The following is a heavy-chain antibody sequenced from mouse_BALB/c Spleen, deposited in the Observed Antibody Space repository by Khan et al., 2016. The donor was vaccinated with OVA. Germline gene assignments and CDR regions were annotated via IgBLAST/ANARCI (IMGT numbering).Heavy chain of an antibody. CDR3: VRGLRLFAY. J-gene: IGHJ3*01. V-gene: IGHV5-15*02. D-gene: IGHD1-2*01. CDR1: GFTFSDYG. CDR2: ISTLAYRI. Sequence: EVELVESGGGLVQPGGSRKLSCAASGFTFSDYGMAWVRQAPGKGPEWVAFISTLAYRIYYADTVTGRFTISRENAKNTLYLEMSSLRSEDTAMYYCVRGLRLFAYWGQGTLVTVSA.